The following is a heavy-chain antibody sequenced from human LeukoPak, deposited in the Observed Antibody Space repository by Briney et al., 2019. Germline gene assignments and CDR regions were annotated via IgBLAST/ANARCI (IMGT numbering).Heavy chain of an antibody. J-gene: IGHJ4*02. Sequence: GGSLRLSCAVSGITLSNYGMSWVRRAPGKGLEWVAGISDSSGRTNYADSVKGRFTISTDNPKNTLYLQMNSLRAEDTAVYFCAKRGVVIRVILVGFHKEAYYFDSWGQGALVTVSS. CDR1: GITLSNYG. CDR3: AKRGVVIRVILVGFHKEAYYFDS. CDR2: ISDSSGRT. D-gene: IGHD3-22*01. V-gene: IGHV3-23*01.